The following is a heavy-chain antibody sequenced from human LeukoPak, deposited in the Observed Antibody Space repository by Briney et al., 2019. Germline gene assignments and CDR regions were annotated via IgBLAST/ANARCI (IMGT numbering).Heavy chain of an antibody. V-gene: IGHV3-48*01. Sequence: GGSLRLSCAASGFTFSSYSMNWVRQAPGKGLEWVSYISSSSSTIYYADSVKGRFTISRDNAKNSLYLQMNSLRAEDTAVYYCARERDFWSGYVYGMDVRGQGTTVTVSS. D-gene: IGHD3-3*01. CDR3: ARERDFWSGYVYGMDV. J-gene: IGHJ6*02. CDR1: GFTFSSYS. CDR2: ISSSSSTI.